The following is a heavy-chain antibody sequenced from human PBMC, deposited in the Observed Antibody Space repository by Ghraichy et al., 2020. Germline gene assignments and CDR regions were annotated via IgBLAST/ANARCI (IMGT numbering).Heavy chain of an antibody. CDR2: INTNTGTP. J-gene: IGHJ6*02. V-gene: IGHV7-4-1*02. CDR3: AREVQRSLGHLVNYYGMDV. CDR1: GYTFSTYA. Sequence: APVKVSCKASGYTFSTYAMNWVRQAPGQGLEWMGWINTNTGTPKYVQNFTGRFVFSLDTSVSTAYLQISSLKAEDTAVYYCAREVQRSLGHLVNYYGMDVWGQGTTVTVSS. D-gene: IGHD6-6*01.